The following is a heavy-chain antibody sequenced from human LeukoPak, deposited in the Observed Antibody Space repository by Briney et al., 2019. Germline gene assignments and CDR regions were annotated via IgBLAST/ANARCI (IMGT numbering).Heavy chain of an antibody. CDR2: ISGSSGII. J-gene: IGHJ6*02. Sequence: PGGSLRLSCAASGFTFNTYTMNWVRQAPGKGLEWVPYISGSSGIIDYADSVKGRFTISRDNSKNTAFLQMISLRGEDTAVYYCARDRAYTPVGAMDVWGQGTTVIVSS. D-gene: IGHD4-11*01. CDR3: ARDRAYTPVGAMDV. V-gene: IGHV3-48*01. CDR1: GFTFNTYT.